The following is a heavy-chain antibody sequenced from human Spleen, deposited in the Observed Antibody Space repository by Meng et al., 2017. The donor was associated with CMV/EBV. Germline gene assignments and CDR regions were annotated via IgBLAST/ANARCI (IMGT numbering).Heavy chain of an antibody. Sequence: ASVKVSCKASGYTFTGYYVHWVRQAPGQGLEWVGWINPNSGGTNYAQKFQGRVTMTRDTSISTAYMELSRLRSDDTAVYYCARDRAGYSYASFDYWGQGTLVTVSS. CDR3: ARDRAGYSYASFDY. CDR2: INPNSGGT. J-gene: IGHJ4*02. D-gene: IGHD5-18*01. CDR1: GYTFTGYY. V-gene: IGHV1-2*02.